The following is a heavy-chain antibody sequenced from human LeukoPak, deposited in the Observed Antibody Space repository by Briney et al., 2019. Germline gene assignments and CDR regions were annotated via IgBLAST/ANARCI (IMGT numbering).Heavy chain of an antibody. J-gene: IGHJ5*01. Sequence: SETLSLTCTVSGGSISGYYWSWIRQPPGKGVEWIVFIHYTGGTDYNPSLKSRVTISMDTSNNQLALRLTSVTAADTAVYYCARKGEHYYDSGKLWPAWFDSWGQGTLVTVSS. CDR2: IHYTGGT. V-gene: IGHV4-59*01. CDR3: ARKGEHYYDSGKLWPAWFDS. D-gene: IGHD3-10*01. CDR1: GGSISGYY.